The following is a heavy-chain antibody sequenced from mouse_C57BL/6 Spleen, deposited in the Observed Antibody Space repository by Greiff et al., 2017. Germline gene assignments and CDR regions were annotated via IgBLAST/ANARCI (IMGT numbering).Heavy chain of an antibody. D-gene: IGHD2-10*02. CDR2: IDPSDSYT. CDR1: GYTFTSYW. CDR3: ARRGYGYYLGY. V-gene: IGHV1-50*01. Sequence: QVQLQQPGAELVKPGASVKLSCKASGYTFTSYWMQWVKQRPGQGLEWIGKIDPSDSYTNYNQKFKGKATLTVDTSSSTAYMQLSSLTSEDSAVYYCARRGYGYYLGYWGKGTTLTVSS. J-gene: IGHJ2*01.